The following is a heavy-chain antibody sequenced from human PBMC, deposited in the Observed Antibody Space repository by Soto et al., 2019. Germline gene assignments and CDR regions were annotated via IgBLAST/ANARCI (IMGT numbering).Heavy chain of an antibody. CDR3: ARLDSYGYSYYFDY. V-gene: IGHV1-46*02. Sequence: ASVKVSCKSSGYPFNTYYLHWVRQAPGQGLEWMGMIHPSGGGSTYAQKFQGRVTMTTDTSTSTAYMELRSLRSDDTAVYYCARLDSYGYSYYFDYWGQGTPVTVSS. CDR2: IHPSGGGS. CDR1: GYPFNTYY. D-gene: IGHD5-18*01. J-gene: IGHJ4*02.